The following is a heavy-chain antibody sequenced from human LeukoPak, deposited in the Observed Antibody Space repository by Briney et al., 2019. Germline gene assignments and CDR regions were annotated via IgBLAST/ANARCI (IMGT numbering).Heavy chain of an antibody. CDR1: GFTVSSNY. CDR2: IYSGGST. D-gene: IGHD3-10*01. V-gene: IGHV3-66*01. Sequence: GGSLRLSCAASGFTVSSNYMSWVRQAPGKGLEWVSVIYSGGSTYYADSVKGRFTISRDNSKNTLYLQMNSLRAEDTAVYYCAREHYYGSGYEFDPWGQGTLVTVSS. J-gene: IGHJ5*02. CDR3: AREHYYGSGYEFDP.